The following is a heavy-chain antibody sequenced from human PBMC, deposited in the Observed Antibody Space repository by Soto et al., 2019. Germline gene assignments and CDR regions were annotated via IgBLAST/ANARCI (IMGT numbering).Heavy chain of an antibody. CDR2: IYYSGST. CDR3: AREGFLGYCSDGSCRGWFDP. V-gene: IGHV4-30-4*01. J-gene: IGHJ5*02. CDR1: GGSISSGDYY. D-gene: IGHD2-15*01. Sequence: QVQLQESGPGLVKPSQTLSLTCTVSGGSISSGDYYWSWIRQPPGKGLEWIGYIYYSGSTYYNPSLKHRVTISVDPSKNQFSLKLSSVTAADTGVYYCAREGFLGYCSDGSCRGWFDPWGQGTLVTVSS.